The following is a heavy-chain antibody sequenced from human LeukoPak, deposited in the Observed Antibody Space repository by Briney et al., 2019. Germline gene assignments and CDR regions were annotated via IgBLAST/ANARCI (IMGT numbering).Heavy chain of an antibody. CDR1: GFTFSSYA. V-gene: IGHV3-23*01. J-gene: IGHJ3*02. CDR2: ISGSGGST. Sequence: GGSLRLSCAASGFTFSSYAMSWVRQAPGKGLEWVSAISGSGGSTYYADSVKGRFTISRDNSKNTLYLQMNSLRAEDTAVYYCATSHYYDSSGYYPLAFDIWGQGTMVTVSS. D-gene: IGHD3-22*01. CDR3: ATSHYYDSSGYYPLAFDI.